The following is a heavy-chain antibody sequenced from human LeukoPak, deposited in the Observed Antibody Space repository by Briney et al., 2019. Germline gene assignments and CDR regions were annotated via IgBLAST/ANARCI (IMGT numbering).Heavy chain of an antibody. D-gene: IGHD3-10*01. Sequence: HPGGSLRLSCAASGFTFSSYAMHWVRQAPGKGLEWVAVLSDDGSNKYYADSVKGRFTISRDNSKNTLYLQMNSLRAEDTAVYYCARGSGSPPIYYYYMDVWGKGTTVTVSS. CDR3: ARGSGSPPIYYYYMDV. CDR2: LSDDGSNK. J-gene: IGHJ6*03. V-gene: IGHV3-30*14. CDR1: GFTFSSYA.